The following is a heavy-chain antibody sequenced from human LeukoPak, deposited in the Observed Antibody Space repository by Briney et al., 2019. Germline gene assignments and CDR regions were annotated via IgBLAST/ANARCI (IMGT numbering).Heavy chain of an antibody. Sequence: GGSLRLSCAASGFTFSSYAMSWVRQAPGKGLEWVSAISDSGDSTYYADSVNGRFTISRDNSKNTLYLQMNSLRAEGSAVYYCATDRERDPSVYYLVGGQGTLITVSS. V-gene: IGHV3-23*01. CDR3: ATDRERDPSVYYLV. CDR2: ISDSGDST. CDR1: GFTFSSYA. D-gene: IGHD3-22*01. J-gene: IGHJ4*02.